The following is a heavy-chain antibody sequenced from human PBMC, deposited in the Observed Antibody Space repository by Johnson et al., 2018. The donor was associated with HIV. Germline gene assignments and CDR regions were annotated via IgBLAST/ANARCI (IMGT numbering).Heavy chain of an antibody. CDR1: GFTFSSYA. CDR2: ISSNGGST. J-gene: IGHJ3*02. V-gene: IGHV3-64*01. Sequence: VRLVESGGGLVQPGGSLRLSCAASGFTFSSYAMHWVRQAPGKGLEYVSAISSNGGSTIYATSVKGGFTISRDNSKNTLYLQMGSLRAEDMAVYYCARGGASGAFDIWGQGTMVTVSS. D-gene: IGHD1-26*01. CDR3: ARGGASGAFDI.